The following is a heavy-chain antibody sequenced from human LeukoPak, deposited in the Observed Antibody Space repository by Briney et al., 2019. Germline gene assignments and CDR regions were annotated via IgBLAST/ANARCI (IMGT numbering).Heavy chain of an antibody. CDR3: ARGRDYYDSSGYYSE. Sequence: SETLSLTCTVSGGSISSYYWSWIRQPPGKGLEWIGYIYYSGSTNYNPSLKSRVTISVDTSKNQFPLKLSSVTAADTAVYYCARGRDYYDSSGYYSEWGQGTLVTVSS. V-gene: IGHV4-59*01. CDR2: IYYSGST. J-gene: IGHJ4*02. D-gene: IGHD3-22*01. CDR1: GGSISSYY.